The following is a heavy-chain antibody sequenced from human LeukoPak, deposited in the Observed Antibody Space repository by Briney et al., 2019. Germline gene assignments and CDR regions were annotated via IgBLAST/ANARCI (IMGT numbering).Heavy chain of an antibody. CDR2: IFSTGST. Sequence: SQTLSLTCTVSGGSINSPDRYWSWIRQPPGTGLEWAGYIFSTGSTYYNPSLQSRITISLDRSTNQFFLKLASVTAADTAVYFCARDRGGWLRPYFDSWGQGTLVTVSS. V-gene: IGHV4-30-4*08. CDR3: ARDRGGWLRPYFDS. J-gene: IGHJ4*02. CDR1: GGSINSPDRY. D-gene: IGHD5-12*01.